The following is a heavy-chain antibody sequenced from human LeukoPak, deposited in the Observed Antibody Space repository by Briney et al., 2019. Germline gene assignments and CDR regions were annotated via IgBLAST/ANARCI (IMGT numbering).Heavy chain of an antibody. V-gene: IGHV1-18*01. Sequence: GASVTVSCKASGYTFTTYGFSWLRQAPAQGREGMGWISAYSGHTNYAQNLQGRVTMTTDTSTSTAYMELRSLRSDDTAVYYCARDKDMGAVAGTFDYWGQGTLVTVSS. CDR3: ARDKDMGAVAGTFDY. D-gene: IGHD6-19*01. J-gene: IGHJ4*02. CDR1: GYTFTTYG. CDR2: ISAYSGHT.